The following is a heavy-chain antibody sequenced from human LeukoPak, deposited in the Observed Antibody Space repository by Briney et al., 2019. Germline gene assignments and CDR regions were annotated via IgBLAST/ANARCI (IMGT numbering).Heavy chain of an antibody. V-gene: IGHV3-48*03. CDR1: GFTFSSYE. D-gene: IGHD3-16*01. CDR3: ARDQSPWGDRDAFDI. J-gene: IGHJ3*02. CDR2: INSGGGTI. Sequence: GGSLTLSCAASGFTFSSYEMNWVRQAPGKGLEWVSYINSGGGTIYYADSVKGRFTISRDNAKNSLYLQMNSLRAEDTAVYYCARDQSPWGDRDAFDIWGQGTMVTVSS.